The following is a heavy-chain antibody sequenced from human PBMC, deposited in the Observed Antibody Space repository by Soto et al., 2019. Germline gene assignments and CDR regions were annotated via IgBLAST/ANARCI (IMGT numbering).Heavy chain of an antibody. J-gene: IGHJ4*02. V-gene: IGHV3-64D*06. CDR1: GFTFSSYA. Sequence: RLSCAASGFTFSSYAMHWVRQAPGKGLEYVSGVRGNGDTPFYADSVKGRFTISRDNSKNTLYLQMSSLSADDTAVYYCAKSRGGNNFYFFDWGQGALVTVSS. CDR2: VRGNGDTP. CDR3: AKSRGGNNFYFFD. D-gene: IGHD5-12*01.